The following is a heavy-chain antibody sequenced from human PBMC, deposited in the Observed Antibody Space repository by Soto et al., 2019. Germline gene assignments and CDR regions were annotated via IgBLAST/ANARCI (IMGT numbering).Heavy chain of an antibody. D-gene: IGHD3-9*01. V-gene: IGHV4-31*03. CDR3: ARELRYFESWFDP. CDR1: GDSMTICEKY. CDR2: IYYRGST. Sequence: PSETLSLTCTVCGDSMTICEKYGCWARQHPGKGLEWIGYIYYRGSTHYNPSLKSRVTISVDTSKNQFSLKLSSVTAADTAVYYCARELRYFESWFDPWGQGTLVTVSS. J-gene: IGHJ5*02.